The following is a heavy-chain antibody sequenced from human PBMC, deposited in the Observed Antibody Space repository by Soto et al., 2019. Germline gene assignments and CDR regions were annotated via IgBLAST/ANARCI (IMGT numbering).Heavy chain of an antibody. V-gene: IGHV1-69*13. CDR3: ARVGHKLLWFGELLA. J-gene: IGHJ4*02. D-gene: IGHD3-10*01. CDR1: GGTFSSYA. CDR2: IIPIFGTA. Sequence: SVKVSCKASGGTFSSYAISWVRQAPGQGLEWMGGIIPIFGTANYAQKFQGRVTITADESTSTAYMELSSLRSEDTAVYYCARVGHKLLWFGELLAWGQGTLVTVSS.